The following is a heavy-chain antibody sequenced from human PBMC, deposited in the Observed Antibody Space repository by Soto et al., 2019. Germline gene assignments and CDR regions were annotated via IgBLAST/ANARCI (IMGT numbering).Heavy chain of an antibody. CDR3: ASVTFGGVVLAH. D-gene: IGHD3-16*01. V-gene: IGHV4-59*01. Sequence: PSETLSLTCTVSADSFSKYYWTWIRQPPGGGLEWIGYIYFNGNTNYNPSLKGRVTISRDTSKKQFSLNLSSVTAADTAVYYCASVTFGGVVLAHWGQGTLVTLSS. J-gene: IGHJ4*02. CDR1: ADSFSKYY. CDR2: IYFNGNT.